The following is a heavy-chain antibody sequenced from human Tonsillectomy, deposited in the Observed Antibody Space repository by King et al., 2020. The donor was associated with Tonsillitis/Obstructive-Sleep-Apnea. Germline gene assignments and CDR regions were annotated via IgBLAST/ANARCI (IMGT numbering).Heavy chain of an antibody. CDR3: ITLINGEFYYYYYIDV. CDR1: GFTFSKAW. D-gene: IGHD1-14*01. V-gene: IGHV3-15*01. Sequence: QLVQSGGGLVKPGGSLRLSCAASGFTFSKAWMSWVRQAPGKGLEWVGRIKSKTDGGTRDYAAPVKGRFTISRDDSENTVYLQMNSLKTEDTAVYYCITLINGEFYYYYYIDVWGKGTTVTVSS. CDR2: IKSKTDGGTR. J-gene: IGHJ6*03.